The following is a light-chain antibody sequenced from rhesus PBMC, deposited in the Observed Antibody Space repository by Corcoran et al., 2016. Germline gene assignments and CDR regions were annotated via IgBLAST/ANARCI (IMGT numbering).Light chain of an antibody. V-gene: IGLV2-38*01. CDR1: SSDIGGSDA. Sequence: QSALTQPPSVSESLGQSVTLSCTGSSSDIGGSDAVAWYQEHPGAVPRLLIYEIRKRPSGVSDRFSASKSGNTASLTISGLQAEEEADYYFGSFRAGNTYIFGSGTRLTVL. CDR3: GSFRAGNTYI. CDR2: EIR. J-gene: IGLJ1*01.